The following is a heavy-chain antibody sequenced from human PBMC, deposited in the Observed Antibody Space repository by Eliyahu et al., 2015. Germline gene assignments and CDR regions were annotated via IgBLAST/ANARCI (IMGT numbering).Heavy chain of an antibody. V-gene: IGHV3-33*08. CDR1: GFXFVTTA. J-gene: IGHJ4*02. Sequence: QVRLVESGGGVVQPGRXLRLSXSXSGFXFVTTAMHWGRQAPGKGLEWVAIIWYDGSNQYYADSVKGRFTISRDNSKNTVSLQMNSLRGEDTAIYYCARDHDYSGNYLEDWGQGTLVAVSS. CDR2: IWYDGSNQ. CDR3: ARDHDYSGNYLED. D-gene: IGHD4-23*01.